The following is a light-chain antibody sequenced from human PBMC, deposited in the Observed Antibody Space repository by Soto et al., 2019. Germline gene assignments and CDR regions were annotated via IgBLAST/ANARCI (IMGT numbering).Light chain of an antibody. CDR3: QQYGSSVQ. J-gene: IGKJ4*02. CDR1: QSVSSSY. V-gene: IGKV3-20*01. CDR2: GAS. Sequence: EIGLTQSPGTMSLSPGERATLSCRASQSVSSSYLAWYQQKPGQAPRLLIHGASNRATGIPDRFSGSGSGTDFTLTISRLEPEDSALYYCQQYGSSVQFGGGTKVDIK.